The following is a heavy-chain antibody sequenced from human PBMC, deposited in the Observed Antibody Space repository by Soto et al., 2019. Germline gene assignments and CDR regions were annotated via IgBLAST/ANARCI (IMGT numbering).Heavy chain of an antibody. Sequence: PGESLKISCKGAGYSFTSYWIGWVRQMPGKGLEWMGIIYPGDSDTRYSPSFQGQVTISADKSISTAYLQWSSLKASDTAMYYCARPREAGKNYYGVDVWGQGTTVAVSS. V-gene: IGHV5-51*01. CDR3: ARPREAGKNYYGVDV. CDR1: GYSFTSYW. CDR2: IYPGDSDT. J-gene: IGHJ6*02. D-gene: IGHD6-19*01.